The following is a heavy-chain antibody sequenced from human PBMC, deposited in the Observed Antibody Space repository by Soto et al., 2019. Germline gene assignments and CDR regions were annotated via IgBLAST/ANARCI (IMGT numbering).Heavy chain of an antibody. CDR3: AKARSGNYDVGYYYNGMDV. J-gene: IGHJ6*02. CDR2: TSGSGAST. D-gene: IGHD3-10*01. V-gene: IGHV3-23*01. Sequence: GGSLRLSCAASGFTFTNYALSWVRQAPGKGLDWVSATSGSGASTYYADSVKGRFTISRDNSKSTVYLQMNSLRPEDTGVYYCAKARSGNYDVGYYYNGMDVWGQGTTVTVSS. CDR1: GFTFTNYA.